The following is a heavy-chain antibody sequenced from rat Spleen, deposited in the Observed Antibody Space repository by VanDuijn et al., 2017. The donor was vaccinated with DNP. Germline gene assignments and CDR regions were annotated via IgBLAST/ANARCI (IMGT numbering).Heavy chain of an antibody. Sequence: EVQLVESGGDLVQPGRSLKLSCVASGFIFNDYAMAWVRQAPKKGLEWVATISYDGSRTYYRDSVKGRFTISRDNAKSTLYLQMDSLRSEDTATYYCARPLMYTTDSPFDYWGQGVMVTVSS. J-gene: IGHJ2*01. V-gene: IGHV5-17*01. CDR2: ISYDGSRT. D-gene: IGHD1-6*01. CDR3: ARPLMYTTDSPFDY. CDR1: GFIFNDYA.